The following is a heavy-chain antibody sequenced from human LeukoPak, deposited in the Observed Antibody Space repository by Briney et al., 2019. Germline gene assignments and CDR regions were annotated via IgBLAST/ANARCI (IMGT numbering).Heavy chain of an antibody. V-gene: IGHV4-34*01. CDR1: GGSFSGDY. D-gene: IGHD5-18*01. CDR3: VRGGHSYGSYYALDV. CDR2: INHRGGT. J-gene: IGHJ6*02. Sequence: SETLSLTCAVYGGSFSGDYWSWIRQPPGKGLGWIGEINHRGGTNDNPSPKSRVTISVHTSKNQFSLKISSVPAAETDVYYFVRGGHSYGSYYALDVWGQGTTVTVSS.